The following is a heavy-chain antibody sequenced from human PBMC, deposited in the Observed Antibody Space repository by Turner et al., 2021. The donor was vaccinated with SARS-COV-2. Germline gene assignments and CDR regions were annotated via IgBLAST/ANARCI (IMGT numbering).Heavy chain of an antibody. Sequence: QVQLQESGPGLVKPSETLSLTCTVSGGSVSSYYWSWIRQPPGKGLEWIGYIYYSGSTNYNPSLKSRVTISVDTSKNQFSLKLSSVTAADTAVYYCATVGSLFGVVGPDYWGQGTLVTVSS. J-gene: IGHJ4*02. CDR2: IYYSGST. CDR3: ATVGSLFGVVGPDY. D-gene: IGHD3-3*01. V-gene: IGHV4-59*02. CDR1: GGSVSSYY.